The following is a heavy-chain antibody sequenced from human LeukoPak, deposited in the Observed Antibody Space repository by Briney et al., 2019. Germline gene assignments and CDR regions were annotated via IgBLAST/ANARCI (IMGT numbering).Heavy chain of an antibody. CDR1: GFTFSSYA. V-gene: IGHV3-23*01. D-gene: IGHD5-12*01. Sequence: PGGSPRLSCAASGFTFSSYAMSWVRQAPGKGLEWVSAISGSGGSTYYADSVKGRFTISRDNSKNTLYLQMNSLRAEDTAVYYCAKDHRSGYDQTALDYWGQGTLVTVSS. J-gene: IGHJ4*02. CDR3: AKDHRSGYDQTALDY. CDR2: ISGSGGST.